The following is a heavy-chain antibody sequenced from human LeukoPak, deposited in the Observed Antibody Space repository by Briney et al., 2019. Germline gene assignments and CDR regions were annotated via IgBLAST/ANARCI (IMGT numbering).Heavy chain of an antibody. CDR3: ARDSEGWGSGYYYYYMDV. CDR1: RRSNRRYS. Sequence: PSQTLSLTRRVSRRSNRRYSWSWIRQPAAKGREWIGRMKSSGSANYKHSLNSRVTMSVDTSKKQFSLHLSSLTDEDTAVYFCARDSEGWGSGYYYYYMDVWGKGTTVTVSS. J-gene: IGHJ6*03. V-gene: IGHV4-4*07. CDR2: MKSSGSA. D-gene: IGHD3-16*01.